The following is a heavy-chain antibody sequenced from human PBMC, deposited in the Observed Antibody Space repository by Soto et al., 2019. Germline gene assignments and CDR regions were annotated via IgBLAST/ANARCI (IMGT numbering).Heavy chain of an antibody. CDR3: ARGGGVGVAGSAAFDM. J-gene: IGHJ3*02. V-gene: IGHV1-2*02. Sequence: QLHLVQSGAVVKKPGASVTVSCSASGYPVTAYYMHWVRQAPGRGLEWMGGINPATGAEKYTQTFRGRVTMTRDPSTSTVFMELSGPTSEDTAVFYCARGGGVGVAGSAAFDMWGQGTLVTVSS. CDR1: GYPVTAYY. D-gene: IGHD3-3*01. CDR2: INPATGAE.